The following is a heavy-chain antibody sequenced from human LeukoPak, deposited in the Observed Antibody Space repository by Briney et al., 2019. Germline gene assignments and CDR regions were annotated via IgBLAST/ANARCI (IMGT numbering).Heavy chain of an antibody. D-gene: IGHD3-22*01. J-gene: IGHJ4*02. CDR2: ISSSGSTI. CDR3: ARESMIVVGAHDY. CDR1: GFTFSSYE. Sequence: GGSLRLSCAASGFTFSSYEMNWVRQAPGKGLEWVSYISSSGSTIYYADSVKGRFTVSRDNAKNSLYLQMNSLRAEDTAVYYCARESMIVVGAHDYWGQGTLVTVSS. V-gene: IGHV3-48*03.